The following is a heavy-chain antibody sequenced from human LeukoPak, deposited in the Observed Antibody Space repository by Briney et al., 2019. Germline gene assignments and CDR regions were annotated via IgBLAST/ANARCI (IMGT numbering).Heavy chain of an antibody. D-gene: IGHD4-11*01. CDR2: IKSKTDGETT. Sequence: TGGSLRLSCAASGFTFSSYAMSWVRQAPGKGLEWIGRIKSKTDGETTDYAGPVKGRFTVSRDDSKNTLYLQMNSLQTEDTAVYYCTTDPFYSNYVYWGQGTLVTVSS. V-gene: IGHV3-15*01. CDR3: TTDPFYSNYVY. CDR1: GFTFSSYA. J-gene: IGHJ4*02.